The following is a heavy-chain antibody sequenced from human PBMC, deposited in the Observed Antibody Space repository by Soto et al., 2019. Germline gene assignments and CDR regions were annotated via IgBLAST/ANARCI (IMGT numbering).Heavy chain of an antibody. CDR3: ARETDRLAVAKYYFDY. CDR1: GDSVSSNSAA. CDR2: TYYRSKWYN. V-gene: IGHV6-1*01. Sequence: QVQLQQSGPGLVKPSQTLSLTCAISGDSVSSNSAAWNWIRQSPSRGLEWLGRTYYRSKWYNDYAVSVKSRITITPDTSKNQFSLQLNSVTPEDTAVYYCARETDRLAVAKYYFDYWGQGTLVTVSS. J-gene: IGHJ4*02. D-gene: IGHD6-19*01.